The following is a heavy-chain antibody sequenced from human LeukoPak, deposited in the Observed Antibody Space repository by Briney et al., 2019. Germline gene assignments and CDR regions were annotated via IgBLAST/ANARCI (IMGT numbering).Heavy chain of an antibody. CDR1: GGSFSGYY. V-gene: IGHV4-34*01. D-gene: IGHD5-18*01. CDR2: INHSGST. J-gene: IGHJ4*02. CDR3: ARHRGYSYGYYLDY. Sequence: SETLSLTCAVYGGSFSGYYWSWIRQPPGKGLEWIGEINHSGSTNYNPSLKSRVTISVDTSKNQFSLKLSSVTAADTAVYYCARHRGYSYGYYLDYWGQGTLVTVSS.